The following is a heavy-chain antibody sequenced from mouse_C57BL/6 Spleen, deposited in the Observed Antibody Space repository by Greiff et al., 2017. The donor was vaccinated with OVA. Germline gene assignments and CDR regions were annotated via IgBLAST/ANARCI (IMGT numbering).Heavy chain of an antibody. CDR3: ARPSYGNLYAMDY. Sequence: QVQLKESGPGLVAPSQSLSITCTVSGFSLTSYGVHWVRQPPGKGLEWLVVIWSDGSTTYNSALKSRLSISKDNSKSQVFLKMNSLQTDDTAMYYCARPSYGNLYAMDYWGQGTSVTVSS. V-gene: IGHV2-6*03. CDR2: IWSDGST. CDR1: GFSLTSYG. D-gene: IGHD2-1*01. J-gene: IGHJ4*01.